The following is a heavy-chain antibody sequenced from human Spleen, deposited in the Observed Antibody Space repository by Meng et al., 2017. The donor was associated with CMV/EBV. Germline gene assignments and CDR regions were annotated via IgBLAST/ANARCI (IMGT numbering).Heavy chain of an antibody. CDR3: VSTPYCGGDCYPFLEY. Sequence: FSFRSYDVHWVRQAPGKGLEWVALISYDDRNTYYADSVKGRTTISRDNSESTLYLQMNSLRAEDTAVYYCVSTPYCGGDCYPFLEYWGQGTLVTVSS. V-gene: IGHV3-30*03. D-gene: IGHD2-21*02. J-gene: IGHJ4*02. CDR2: ISYDDRNT. CDR1: FSFRSYD.